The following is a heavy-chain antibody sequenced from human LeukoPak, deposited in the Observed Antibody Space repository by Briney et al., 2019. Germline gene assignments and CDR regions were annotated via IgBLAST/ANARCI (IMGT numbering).Heavy chain of an antibody. CDR3: AKEEDLVLMARPYGMDV. CDR1: GFTFSSYA. Sequence: HPGGSLRLSCADSGFTFSSYAVSWVRQAPGKGLEWVSAISGSGGSTYYADSVKGRFTISRDNSKNTLYLQMNSLRAEDTAVYYCAKEEDLVLMARPYGMDVWGQGTTVTVSS. D-gene: IGHD2-8*01. V-gene: IGHV3-23*01. J-gene: IGHJ6*02. CDR2: ISGSGGST.